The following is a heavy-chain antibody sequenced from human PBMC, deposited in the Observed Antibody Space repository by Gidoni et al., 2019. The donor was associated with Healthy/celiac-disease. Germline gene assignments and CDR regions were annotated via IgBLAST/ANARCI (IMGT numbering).Heavy chain of an antibody. D-gene: IGHD3-22*01. Sequence: QVTLKESGPVLVKPTETLTLTCTVSGFSLSNARMGVSWIRQPPGKALEWLAHIFSNDEKSYSTSLKSRLTISKDNSKSQVVLTMTNMDPVDTATYYCARIEYYYDSSGYYYGAPFDYWGQGTLVTVSS. CDR2: IFSNDEK. CDR1: GFSLSNARMG. J-gene: IGHJ4*02. CDR3: ARIEYYYDSSGYYYGAPFDY. V-gene: IGHV2-26*01.